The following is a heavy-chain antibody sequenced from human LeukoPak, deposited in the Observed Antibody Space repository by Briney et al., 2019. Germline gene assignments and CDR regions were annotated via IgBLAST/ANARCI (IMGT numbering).Heavy chain of an antibody. D-gene: IGHD2/OR15-2a*01. V-gene: IGHV3-74*01. CDR1: GFTFSVTW. J-gene: IGHJ4*02. CDR2: IRSDGSDT. CDR3: ARDWFHASDY. Sequence: GGSLRLSCAASGFTFSVTWIHWVRQAPGEGLVWVSRIRSDGSDTRYAESVKGRFTISRDNAKNTLYQQMNSLRAEDTAVYYCARDWFHASDYWGQGTLVTVSS.